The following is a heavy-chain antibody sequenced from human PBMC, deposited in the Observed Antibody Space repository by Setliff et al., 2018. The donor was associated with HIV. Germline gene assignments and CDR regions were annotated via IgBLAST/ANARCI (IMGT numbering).Heavy chain of an antibody. CDR2: IYTSGTA. CDR1: GGSITSHY. J-gene: IGHJ5*02. D-gene: IGHD2-2*03. CDR3: ARAKTIGSSALFLDP. Sequence: PSETLSLTCTVSGGSITSHYWSWIRQTPGKGLEWIGSIYTSGTAHYNPSLGSRVTISVDTSKSQFSLKLTSLTAADTAVYYCARAKTIGSSALFLDPWGQGTPVTVSS. V-gene: IGHV4-4*08.